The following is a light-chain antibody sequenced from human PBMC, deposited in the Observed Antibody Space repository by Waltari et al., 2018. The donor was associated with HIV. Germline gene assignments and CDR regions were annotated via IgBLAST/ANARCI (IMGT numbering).Light chain of an antibody. CDR1: QSVSSN. V-gene: IGKV3-15*01. J-gene: IGKJ3*01. CDR2: DAS. Sequence: EAVMTPSPATLSVSPGERAPLSCKASQSVSSNLAWYQQKPGQAPRFLIYDASTRATGIPARFSGSGSGTEFTLTISSLQSEDFAIYYCQEYNKWPFTFGPGTKVDIK. CDR3: QEYNKWPFT.